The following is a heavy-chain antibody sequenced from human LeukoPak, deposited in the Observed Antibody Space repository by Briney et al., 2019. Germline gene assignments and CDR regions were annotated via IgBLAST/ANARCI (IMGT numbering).Heavy chain of an antibody. V-gene: IGHV3-23*01. D-gene: IGHD6-19*01. CDR1: GFIFSNSA. Sequence: GGSLRLSCAASGFIFSNSAMSWVRQAPGKGLEWVSTLSGSGITTYYADSVKGRFTISRDKSKNTLYLQMNSLRAEDTAVYYCAKGIYSSGWSYFDYWGHGTLVTVSS. CDR3: AKGIYSSGWSYFDY. J-gene: IGHJ4*01. CDR2: LSGSGITT.